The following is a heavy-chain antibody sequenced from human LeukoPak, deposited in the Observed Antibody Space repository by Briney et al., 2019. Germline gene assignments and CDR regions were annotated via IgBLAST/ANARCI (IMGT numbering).Heavy chain of an antibody. J-gene: IGHJ4*02. CDR1: GYTFTSYY. V-gene: IGHV1-46*01. CDR2: INPSGGST. Sequence: ASVKVSCKASGYTFTSYYMHWVRQAPGQGLEWMGIINPSGGSTSYAQKFQGRVTMTRDMSTSTDYMELSSLRSEDTAVYYCARVTNRGSGFDYWGQGTLVTVSS. D-gene: IGHD7-27*01. CDR3: ARVTNRGSGFDY.